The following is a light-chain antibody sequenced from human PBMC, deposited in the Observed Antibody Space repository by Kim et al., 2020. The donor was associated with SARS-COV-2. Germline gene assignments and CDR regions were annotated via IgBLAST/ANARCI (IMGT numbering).Light chain of an antibody. CDR3: QQYHDWPPAT. Sequence: EIVMTQSPATLSVSPGERATLSCRASQSVRSNLAWYQQKPGQAPRLLIYGASSRATDIPVRFSGSGSGTEFTLTISSLQAEDSAVYYCQQYHDWPPATFGRGTKVDIK. J-gene: IGKJ1*01. V-gene: IGKV3-15*01. CDR1: QSVRSN. CDR2: GAS.